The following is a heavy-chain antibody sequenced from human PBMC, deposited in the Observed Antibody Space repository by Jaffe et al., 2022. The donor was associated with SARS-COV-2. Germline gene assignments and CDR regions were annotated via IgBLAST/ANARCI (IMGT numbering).Heavy chain of an antibody. CDR1: GFTFSSYW. D-gene: IGHD3-3*01. J-gene: IGHJ4*02. CDR3: ARVSAARSGYYTGATYYFDY. CDR2: IKQDGSEK. V-gene: IGHV3-7*01. Sequence: EVQLVESGGGLVQPGGSLRLSCAASGFTFSSYWMSWVRQAPGKGLEWVANIKQDGSEKYYVDSVKGRFTISRDNAKNSLYLQMNSLRAEDTAVYYCARVSAARSGYYTGATYYFDYWGQGTLVTVSS.